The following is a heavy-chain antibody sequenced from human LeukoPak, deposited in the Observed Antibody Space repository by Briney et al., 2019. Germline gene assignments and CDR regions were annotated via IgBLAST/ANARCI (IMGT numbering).Heavy chain of an antibody. Sequence: ASVKVSRKASGYTFSDYYIHWVRQAPGQGLECMGWINPNTGATNYVQKFKGRVTMTRDTSISTAYMELSSLRSDDAAVYYCTRDSANKPSDYWGQGTLVTVSS. CDR1: GYTFSDYY. V-gene: IGHV1-2*02. J-gene: IGHJ4*02. D-gene: IGHD1-14*01. CDR3: TRDSANKPSDY. CDR2: INPNTGAT.